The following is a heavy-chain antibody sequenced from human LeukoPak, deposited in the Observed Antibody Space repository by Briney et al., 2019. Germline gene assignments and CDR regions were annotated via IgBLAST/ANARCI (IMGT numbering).Heavy chain of an antibody. CDR3: ARVGDIVVVPAARFDP. J-gene: IGHJ5*02. Sequence: SETLSLTCTVSGGSISSGGYYWSWIRQPPGKGLEWIGYIYHSGSTYYNPSLKSRVTISVDRSKNQFSLKLSSVTAADTAVHYCARVGDIVVVPAARFDPWGQGTLVTVSS. V-gene: IGHV4-30-2*01. CDR2: IYHSGST. CDR1: GGSISSGGYY. D-gene: IGHD2-2*01.